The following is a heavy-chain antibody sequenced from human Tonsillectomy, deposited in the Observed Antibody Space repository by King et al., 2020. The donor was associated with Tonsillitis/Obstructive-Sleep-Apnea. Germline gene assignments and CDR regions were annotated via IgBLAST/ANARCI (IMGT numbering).Heavy chain of an antibody. J-gene: IGHJ6*02. V-gene: IGHV4-39*01. Sequence: LQLQESGPGLVKPSETLSLTCTVSGGSISSSSYYWGWIRQPPGKGLEWIGYIYYSGSTYYNPSLKSRVPISVDTSKNQFSLKLRSVTAADTAVYYWARQDDLLSGDDLDYYGMDFWGQGTTVTVSS. CDR2: IYYSGST. CDR3: ARQDDLLSGDDLDYYGMDF. CDR1: GGSISSSSYY. D-gene: IGHD3-3*01.